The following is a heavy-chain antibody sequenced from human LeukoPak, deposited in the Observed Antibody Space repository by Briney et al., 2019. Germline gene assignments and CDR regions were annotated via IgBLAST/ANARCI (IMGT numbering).Heavy chain of an antibody. J-gene: IGHJ6*02. V-gene: IGHV1-18*01. CDR2: ISAYNGNT. Sequence: APVKVSCKASGYTFTSYGISWVRQAPGQGLEWMGWISAYNGNTNYAQKLQGRVTMTTDTSTSTAYMELRSLRSDDTAVYYCARDRRGSGSYYNEDYYYYYGMDVWGQGTTVTVSS. D-gene: IGHD3-10*01. CDR1: GYTFTSYG. CDR3: ARDRRGSGSYYNEDYYYYYGMDV.